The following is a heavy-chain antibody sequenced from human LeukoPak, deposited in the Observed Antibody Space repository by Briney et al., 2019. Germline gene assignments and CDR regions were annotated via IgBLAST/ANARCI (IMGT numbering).Heavy chain of an antibody. D-gene: IGHD6-19*01. J-gene: IGHJ4*02. CDR1: GFTFDDYA. CDR2: ISWNSGSI. Sequence: PGRSLRLSCAASGFTFDDYAMHWVRQAPGKGLEWVSGISWNSGSIGYADSVKGRFTISRDSAKNSLYLQMNSLRAEDTALYYCAKDIYYKSSGWSWAVDYWGQGTLVTVSS. V-gene: IGHV3-9*01. CDR3: AKDIYYKSSGWSWAVDY.